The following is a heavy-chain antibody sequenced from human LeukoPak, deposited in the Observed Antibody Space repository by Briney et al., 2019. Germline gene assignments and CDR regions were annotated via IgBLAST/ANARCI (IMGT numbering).Heavy chain of an antibody. Sequence: GGSLRLSCAASGFSFSDYYMSWIRQAPGKGLEWVSYISSSSSYTNYAASVKGRFTISRDNAKNSLYLQMNSLRAEDTAVDYWARHYQCSGSYYSNAFDIWGQGTMVTVSS. CDR3: ARHYQCSGSYYSNAFDI. J-gene: IGHJ3*02. CDR2: ISSSSSYT. D-gene: IGHD3-10*02. V-gene: IGHV3-11*03. CDR1: GFSFSDYY.